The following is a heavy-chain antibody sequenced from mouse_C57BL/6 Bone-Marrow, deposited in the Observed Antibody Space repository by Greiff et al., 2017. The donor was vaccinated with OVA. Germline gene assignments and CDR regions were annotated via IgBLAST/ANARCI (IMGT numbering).Heavy chain of an antibody. CDR2: ISNGGGST. V-gene: IGHV5-12*01. CDR1: GFTFSDYY. Sequence: VKLVESGGGLVQPGGSLKLSCAASGFTFSDYYMYWVRQTPEKRLEWVAYISNGGGSTYYPDTVKGRFTISRDNAKNTLYLQMSRLKSEDTAMYYCARPHWYFDVWGTGTTVTVSS. CDR3: ARPHWYFDV. J-gene: IGHJ1*03.